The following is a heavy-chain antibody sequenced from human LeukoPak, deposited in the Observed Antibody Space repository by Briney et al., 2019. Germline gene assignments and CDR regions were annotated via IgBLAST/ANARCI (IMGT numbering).Heavy chain of an antibody. CDR3: ARDTSSSFYWFDP. D-gene: IGHD6-6*01. CDR1: GGTFSSDA. J-gene: IGHJ5*02. V-gene: IGHV1-69*05. Sequence: SVKVSCKASGGTFSSDAISWVRQAPGQGLEWMGRIIPIFGTANYAQKFQGRVTITTDESTSTAYMELSSLRSEDTAVYYCARDTSSSFYWFDPWGQGTLVTVSS. CDR2: IIPIFGTA.